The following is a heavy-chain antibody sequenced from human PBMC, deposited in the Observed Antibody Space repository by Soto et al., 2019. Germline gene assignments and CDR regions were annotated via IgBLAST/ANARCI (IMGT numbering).Heavy chain of an antibody. Sequence: SVTLSLTCTVSGGSISSSSYYWGWIRQPPGKGLEWIGSIYYSGSTYYNPSLKSRVAISVDTSKNQFSLKLSSVTAADTAVYYCAVNGIAAAGTSSYYYYMDVWGKGTTVTVSS. CDR2: IYYSGST. V-gene: IGHV4-39*01. D-gene: IGHD6-13*01. J-gene: IGHJ6*03. CDR1: GGSISSSSYY. CDR3: AVNGIAAAGTSSYYYYMDV.